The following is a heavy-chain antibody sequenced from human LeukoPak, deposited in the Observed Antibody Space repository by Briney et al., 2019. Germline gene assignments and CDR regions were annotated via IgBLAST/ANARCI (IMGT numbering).Heavy chain of an antibody. V-gene: IGHV1-2*02. D-gene: IGHD2-2*01. Sequence: SSVKVSCKASGYTFTGYYMHWVRQAPGQGLEWMGSINPNSGGTNYAQKFQGRVTMTRDTSISTAYMELSRLRSDDTAVYYCATLRYCSSTSCPVANNWFDPWGQGTLVTVSS. CDR1: GYTFTGYY. CDR2: INPNSGGT. J-gene: IGHJ5*02. CDR3: ATLRYCSSTSCPVANNWFDP.